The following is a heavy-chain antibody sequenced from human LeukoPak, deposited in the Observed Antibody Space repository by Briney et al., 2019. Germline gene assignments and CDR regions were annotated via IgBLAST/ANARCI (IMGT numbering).Heavy chain of an antibody. Sequence: SETLSLTCTVTGGCISRYYWSWIRQPPAKGLDSIGSIYYSGSTNYNPSLKSRVTISVDTSKNQFSLKLSPVTAADTAVYYCARLPHNYYDSSGLGGFDPWGQGTLVTVSS. D-gene: IGHD3-22*01. CDR2: IYYSGST. CDR3: ARLPHNYYDSSGLGGFDP. J-gene: IGHJ5*02. V-gene: IGHV4-59*01. CDR1: GGCISRYY.